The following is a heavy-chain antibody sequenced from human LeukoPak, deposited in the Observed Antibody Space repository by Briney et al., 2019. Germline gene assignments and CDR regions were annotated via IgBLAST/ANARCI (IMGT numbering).Heavy chain of an antibody. CDR2: ISSSGSTI. J-gene: IGHJ5*02. CDR1: GFTLSDYY. Sequence: GGSLRLSCAASGFTLSDYYMSWIRQAPGKGLEWVSYISSSGSTIYYADSVKGRFTISRDNAKNSLYLQMNSLRAEDTAVYYCARAPSIVVVPAATTGMDWFDPWGQGTLVTVSS. D-gene: IGHD2-2*01. CDR3: ARAPSIVVVPAATTGMDWFDP. V-gene: IGHV3-11*01.